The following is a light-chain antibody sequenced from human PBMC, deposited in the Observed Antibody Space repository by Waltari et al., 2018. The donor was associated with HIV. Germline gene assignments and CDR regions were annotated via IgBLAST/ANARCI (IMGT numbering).Light chain of an antibody. CDR2: EVN. CDR1: SSDVGGYNY. J-gene: IGLJ1*01. V-gene: IGLV2-14*01. Sequence: QSALTQPASVSGSPGQSITISCTGTSSDVGGYNYVSWYQQHPGKAPELMMYEVNNRPSGVSNRFSGSKSGNTASLNISGLQAEDEADYYCISYTGFTTPYVFGTGTKVTVL. CDR3: ISYTGFTTPYV.